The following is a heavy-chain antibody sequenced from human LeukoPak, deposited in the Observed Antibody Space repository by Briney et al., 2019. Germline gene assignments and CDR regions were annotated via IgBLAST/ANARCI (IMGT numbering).Heavy chain of an antibody. CDR1: GFTFSSYA. CDR3: ARQRELLFSVRYFDY. V-gene: IGHV3-23*01. Sequence: GGSLRLSCAASGFTFSSYAMSWVRQAPGEGLEWVSAISGSGGSTYYADSVKGRFTISRDNSKNTLYLQMNSLRAEDTAVYYCARQRELLFSVRYFDYWGQGTLVTVSS. CDR2: ISGSGGST. J-gene: IGHJ4*02. D-gene: IGHD1-26*01.